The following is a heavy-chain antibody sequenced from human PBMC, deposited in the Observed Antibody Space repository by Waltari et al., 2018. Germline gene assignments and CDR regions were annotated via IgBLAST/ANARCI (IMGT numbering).Heavy chain of an antibody. V-gene: IGHV3-74*01. CDR2: INSEGSTT. J-gene: IGHJ4*02. CDR1: GCTCSSYW. CDR3: AKGGGWLQDY. Sequence: EVQLVESRGGLAQPGWSLRLACVASGCTCSSYWMHWVRQAPGKGLWWGSRINSEGSTTNYADSVKGRFTISRDNAKNTLYLQMNSLRAEDTAVYYCAKGGGWLQDYWGQGTLVTVSS. D-gene: IGHD5-12*01.